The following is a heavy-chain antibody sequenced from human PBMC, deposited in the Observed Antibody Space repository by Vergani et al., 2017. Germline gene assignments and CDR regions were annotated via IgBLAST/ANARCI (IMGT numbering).Heavy chain of an antibody. CDR3: ARDRDMVVVPAAIAAAAPGGYFDY. CDR2: ISYDGSNK. Sequence: QVQLVESGGGVVQPGRSLRLSCAASGFTFSSYGMHWVRQAPGKGLEWVAVISYDGSNKYYADSVKGRFTISRDNSKNTLYLQMNSLRAEDTAVYYCARDRDMVVVPAAIAAAAPGGYFDYWGQGTLVTVSS. V-gene: IGHV3-30*03. J-gene: IGHJ4*02. D-gene: IGHD2-2*02. CDR1: GFTFSSYG.